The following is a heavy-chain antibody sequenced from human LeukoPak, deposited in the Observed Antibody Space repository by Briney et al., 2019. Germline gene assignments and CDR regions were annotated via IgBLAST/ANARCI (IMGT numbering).Heavy chain of an antibody. CDR3: AKDIVVVVAATIGMDV. CDR1: GFTFSSYA. J-gene: IGHJ6*04. CDR2: ISGSGGST. V-gene: IGHV3-23*01. D-gene: IGHD2-15*01. Sequence: GGSLRLSCAASGFTFSSYAMSWVRQAPGKGLEWVSAISGSGGSTYYADSVKGRFTISRDNSKNTLYLQMNSLRAEDTAVYYCAKDIVVVVAATIGMDVWGEGTTVTVSS.